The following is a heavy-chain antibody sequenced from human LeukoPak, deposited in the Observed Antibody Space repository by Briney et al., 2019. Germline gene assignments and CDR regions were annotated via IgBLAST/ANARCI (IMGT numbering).Heavy chain of an antibody. D-gene: IGHD3-10*01. CDR3: ARRKTGLLWFGEPFFDY. Sequence: SETLSLTCTVSGGSISSYYWSWIRQPPGKGLEWIGYIYYSGSTNYNPSLKSRVTISVDTSKNQFSLKPSSVTAADTAVYYCARRKTGLLWFGEPFFDYWGQGTLVTVSS. CDR1: GGSISSYY. J-gene: IGHJ4*02. V-gene: IGHV4-59*08. CDR2: IYYSGST.